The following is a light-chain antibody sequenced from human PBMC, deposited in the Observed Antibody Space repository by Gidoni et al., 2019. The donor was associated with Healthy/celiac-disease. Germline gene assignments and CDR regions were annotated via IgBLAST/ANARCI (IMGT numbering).Light chain of an antibody. CDR2: DAS. CDR1: PSVSSY. CDR3: QQRSNWPLT. J-gene: IGKJ4*01. V-gene: IGKV3-11*01. Sequence: ELVLTQSPATLSLSPGERATLSCRASPSVSSYLAWYQQKPGQAPRLLIYDASNRATGIPARCSGSGSGTDFTLTISSLEPEDFAVYYCQQRSNWPLTFGGGTKVEIK.